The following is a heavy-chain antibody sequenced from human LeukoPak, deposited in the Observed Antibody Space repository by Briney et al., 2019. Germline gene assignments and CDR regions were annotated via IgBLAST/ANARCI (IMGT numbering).Heavy chain of an antibody. D-gene: IGHD3-10*01. CDR3: AREVHYYGSGNYYNENNYFDY. Sequence: SEALSLTCTVSGGSISSYYWSWIRQPPGQGLEWIGYIYFSGTTNYNPSLKSRVTISIDTSNNQFSLELSSVTATDTAVYYCAREVHYYGSGNYYNENNYFDYWGQGTLVTVSS. J-gene: IGHJ4*02. V-gene: IGHV4-59*12. CDR1: GGSISSYY. CDR2: IYFSGTT.